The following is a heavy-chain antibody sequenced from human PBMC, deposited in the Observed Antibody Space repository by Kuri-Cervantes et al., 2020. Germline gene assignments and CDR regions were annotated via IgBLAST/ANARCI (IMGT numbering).Heavy chain of an antibody. J-gene: IGHJ6*02. V-gene: IGHV4-34*01. Sequence: SETLSLTCAVYGGSFSGYYWSWIRQPPGKGLEWIGEINHSGSTNYNPSLKSRVTISVDTSKNQFSLKLSPVTAADTAVYYCAREYIVVVPAALSYYYYGMDVWGQGTTVTGSS. CDR3: AREYIVVVPAALSYYYYGMDV. CDR1: GGSFSGYY. D-gene: IGHD2-2*01. CDR2: INHSGST.